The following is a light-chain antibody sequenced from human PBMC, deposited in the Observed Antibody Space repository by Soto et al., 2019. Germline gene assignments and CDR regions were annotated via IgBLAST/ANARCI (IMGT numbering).Light chain of an antibody. J-gene: IGKJ1*01. CDR2: DAS. V-gene: IGKV3-11*01. Sequence: EIVLTQSPATLSLSPWERATLSCRASQSVGSSLAWYQQKPGQAPRLLIYDASNRATGIPARFSGSGSGTDFTLTISSLEPEDFAVYYCQQRSNWPTWTFGQGTKVDIK. CDR1: QSVGSS. CDR3: QQRSNWPTWT.